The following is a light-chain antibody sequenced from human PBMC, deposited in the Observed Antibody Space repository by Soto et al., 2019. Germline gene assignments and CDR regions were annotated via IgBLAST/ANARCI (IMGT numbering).Light chain of an antibody. J-gene: IGKJ1*01. CDR3: QPYNKWWT. Sequence: EIVMTQSPATLSVSPGERVTLSCRASQSVSSDLAWYQQKPGQAPRLLIYGSSTRATGIPARFSGSGSWTEFTLTISSLQSEAFAVDYCQPYNKWWTFGQGTKVEIK. V-gene: IGKV3-15*01. CDR1: QSVSSD. CDR2: GSS.